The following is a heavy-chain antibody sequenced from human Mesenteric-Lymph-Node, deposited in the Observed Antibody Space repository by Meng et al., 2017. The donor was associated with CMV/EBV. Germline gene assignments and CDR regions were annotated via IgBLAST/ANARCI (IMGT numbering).Heavy chain of an antibody. D-gene: IGHD1-7*01. CDR1: GGTFSSYA. V-gene: IGHV1-46*01. J-gene: IGHJ6*02. CDR3: ARCRQAPKLTAYYGMDV. Sequence: ASVKVSCKASGGTFSSYAISWVRQAPGQGLEWMGIINPSGGSTSYAQKFQGRVTMTRDTSTSTVYMELSSLRSEDTAVYYCARCRQAPKLTAYYGMDVWGQGTTVTVSS. CDR2: INPSGGST.